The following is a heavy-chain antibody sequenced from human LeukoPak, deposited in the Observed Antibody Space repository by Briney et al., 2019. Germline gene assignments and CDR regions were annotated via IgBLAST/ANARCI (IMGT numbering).Heavy chain of an antibody. J-gene: IGHJ5*02. V-gene: IGHV4-31*03. CDR3: ARVNIAAAGISSWFAP. Sequence: SETLSLTRTVSVGSISSGGYYWTWIRQRPGKGLEWIGYIYYSGSTYYNPSLRSRVTISIDTSTNQFSLKLSSVTAADTAVYYCARVNIAAAGISSWFAPWGQGALVTVSS. CDR1: VGSISSGGYY. CDR2: IYYSGST. D-gene: IGHD6-13*01.